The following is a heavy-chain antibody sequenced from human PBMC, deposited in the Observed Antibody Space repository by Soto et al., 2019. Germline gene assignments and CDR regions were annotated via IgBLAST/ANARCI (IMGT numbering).Heavy chain of an antibody. CDR2: ISGSGGRT. CDR1: GFIFSSYV. J-gene: IGHJ4*02. CDR3: AREGPRRDYGDYVYNY. V-gene: IGHV3-23*01. Sequence: PGGSLRLSCAASGFIFSSYVMNWVRQAPGKGLEWVSAISGSGGRTYYADSVKGRFTISRDNSKNTLYLQMNSLRAEDTAVYYCAREGPRRDYGDYVYNYWGQGTLVTVSS. D-gene: IGHD4-17*01.